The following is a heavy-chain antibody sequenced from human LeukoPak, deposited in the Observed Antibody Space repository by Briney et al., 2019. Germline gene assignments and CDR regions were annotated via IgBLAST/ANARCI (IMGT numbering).Heavy chain of an antibody. CDR1: GGSINNYY. D-gene: IGHD2-15*01. Sequence: SETLSLTCTVSGGSINNYYWGWIRRPPGRGLEYIGHIYYTGKTDYNPSFKSRVTMSVDTSKNQLSLKLNFLTAADTAVYYCARWDCSSGTCYYLDYWGQGTLVIVSS. J-gene: IGHJ4*02. CDR3: ARWDCSSGTCYYLDY. V-gene: IGHV4-59*01. CDR2: IYYTGKT.